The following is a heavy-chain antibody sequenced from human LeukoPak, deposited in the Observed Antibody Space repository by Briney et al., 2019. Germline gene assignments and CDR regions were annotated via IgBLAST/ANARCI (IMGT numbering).Heavy chain of an antibody. Sequence: KASETLSLTCTVSGGSISSYYWSWIRQPPGKGLEWIGEINHSGSTNYNPSLKSRVTISVDTSKNQFSLKLSSVTAADTAVYYCARGQTITQRYYYYGVDVWGQGTTVTVSS. V-gene: IGHV4-34*01. J-gene: IGHJ6*02. CDR3: ARGQTITQRYYYYGVDV. CDR2: INHSGST. D-gene: IGHD5-12*01. CDR1: GGSISSYY.